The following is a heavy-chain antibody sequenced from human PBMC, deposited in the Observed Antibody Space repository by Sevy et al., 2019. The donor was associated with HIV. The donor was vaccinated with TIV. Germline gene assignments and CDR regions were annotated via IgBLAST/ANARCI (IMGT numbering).Heavy chain of an antibody. V-gene: IGHV3-73*01. Sequence: GGSLRLSCAASGFTFTGSTMYWVRQASGKGLEWVARIRSRAKTYATAYAASVKGRFTISRDDSRNTAYLQMNSLKTEDTAVYYCSSQRTIAVAGDYFDYWGQVTLVTVSS. D-gene: IGHD6-19*01. CDR2: IRSRAKTYAT. CDR3: SSQRTIAVAGDYFDY. J-gene: IGHJ4*02. CDR1: GFTFTGST.